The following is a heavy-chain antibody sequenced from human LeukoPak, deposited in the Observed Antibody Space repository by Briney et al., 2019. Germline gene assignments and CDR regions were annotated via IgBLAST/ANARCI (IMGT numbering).Heavy chain of an antibody. CDR2: IYHSGST. CDR1: GGSISSGGYY. J-gene: IGHJ3*02. Sequence: SETLSLTCTVSGGSISSGGYYWSWIRQPPGKGLEWIGYIYHSGSTYYNPSLKSRVTISVDRSKNQFSLKLSSVTAADTAVYYCARGRITMIVVVAYDAFDIWGQGTMVTVSS. CDR3: ARGRITMIVVVAYDAFDI. V-gene: IGHV4-30-2*01. D-gene: IGHD3-22*01.